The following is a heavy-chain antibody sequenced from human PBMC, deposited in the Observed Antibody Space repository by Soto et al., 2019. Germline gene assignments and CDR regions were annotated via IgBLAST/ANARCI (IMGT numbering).Heavy chain of an antibody. V-gene: IGHV4-39*01. J-gene: IGHJ3*02. CDR2: IYYSGST. CDR3: ASYSSGWYEGAFDI. Sequence: SETLSLTCTVSGGSISSSSYYWGWIRQPPGKGLEWIGSIYYSGSTYYNPSLKSRVTISVDTSKNQFSLKLSSVTAADTAVYYCASYSSGWYEGAFDIWGQGTMVTVSS. D-gene: IGHD6-19*01. CDR1: GGSISSSSYY.